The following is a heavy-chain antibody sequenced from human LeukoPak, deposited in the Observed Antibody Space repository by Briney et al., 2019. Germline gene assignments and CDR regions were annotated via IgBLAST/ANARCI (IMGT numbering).Heavy chain of an antibody. Sequence: GGSLRLSCAASGFTFNTYSMSWVRQVPGKGPEWVATIGSTETFYAGSVKGRFTISRDDSKSTVLLQMDSLRAEDTALYYCARDYASFNRVYDCFEFWGQGTQVTVS. CDR1: GFTFNTYS. D-gene: IGHD3-16*01. J-gene: IGHJ4*02. V-gene: IGHV3-23*01. CDR3: ARDYASFNRVYDCFEF. CDR2: IGSTET.